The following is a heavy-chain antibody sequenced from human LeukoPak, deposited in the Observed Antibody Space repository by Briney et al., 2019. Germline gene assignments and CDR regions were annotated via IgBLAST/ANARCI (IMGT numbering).Heavy chain of an antibody. D-gene: IGHD5-24*01. J-gene: IGHJ4*02. CDR2: INWNGGST. CDR1: GFTFDDYG. Sequence: GGSLRLSCAASGFTFDDYGMSWVRQAPGKGLEWVSGINWNGGSTGYADSVKGRFTISRDNAKNSLYLQMNSLRAEDTALYYCARDQGGDGYNLPFFDYWGQGTLVTVSS. CDR3: ARDQGGDGYNLPFFDY. V-gene: IGHV3-20*04.